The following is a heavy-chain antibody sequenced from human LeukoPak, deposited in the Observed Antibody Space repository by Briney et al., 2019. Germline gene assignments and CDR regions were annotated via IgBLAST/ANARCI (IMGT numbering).Heavy chain of an antibody. J-gene: IGHJ5*02. CDR3: ARGENTPLSVTWVGWLEP. CDR1: GYSFTNYW. CDR2: IYPGDSET. D-gene: IGHD2/OR15-2a*01. Sequence: GESLKISCQGSGYSFTNYWIAWVRQMPGEGLEWMGLIYPGDSETRYSPSFQGQVTMSADKSTSTAFLQWSSLKASDTAMYFCARGENTPLSVTWVGWLEPWGQGTQVTVSS. V-gene: IGHV5-51*01.